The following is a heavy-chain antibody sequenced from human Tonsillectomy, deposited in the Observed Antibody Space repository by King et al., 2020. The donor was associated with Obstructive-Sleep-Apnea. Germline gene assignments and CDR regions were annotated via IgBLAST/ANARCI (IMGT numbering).Heavy chain of an antibody. CDR3: AKPYYDFWSGYSERWFNL. Sequence: VQLVESGGGLVQPGGSLRLSCAASGFPFSNYAMYWVRPAPGKGLEWVSSISGSGGSTNYADSVKGRFTISRDSSKNTLYLQMNSLRAEDTAVYYFAKPYYDFWSGYSERWFNLWGQGTLVAVSS. D-gene: IGHD3-3*01. J-gene: IGHJ5*02. CDR2: ISGSGGST. CDR1: GFPFSNYA. V-gene: IGHV3-23*04.